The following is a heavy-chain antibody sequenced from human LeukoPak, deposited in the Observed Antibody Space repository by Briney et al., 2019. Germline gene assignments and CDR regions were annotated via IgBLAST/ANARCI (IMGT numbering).Heavy chain of an antibody. D-gene: IGHD2/OR15-2a*01. CDR2: TYYRSKWNN. Sequence: SQTLSLTCAISGDSVSGNSAVALNWLRQSPSKGLEWLGRTYYRSKWNNDYAASVKSRITINPDTSKNQFSLHLNSVTPEDTAVYYCARGRNSGFDYWGQGTLVTVSS. V-gene: IGHV6-1*01. CDR1: GDSVSGNSAVA. CDR3: ARGRNSGFDY. J-gene: IGHJ4*02.